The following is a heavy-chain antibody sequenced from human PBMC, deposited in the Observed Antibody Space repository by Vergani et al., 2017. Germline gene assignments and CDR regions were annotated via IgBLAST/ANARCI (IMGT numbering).Heavy chain of an antibody. CDR2: INPSGGST. V-gene: IGHV1-46*01. CDR1: GGTFSSYA. CDR3: ARDSRYCSSTSCYVGRDWFDP. J-gene: IGHJ5*02. D-gene: IGHD2-2*01. Sequence: QLQLVQSGAEVKKPGSSVKVSCKASGGTFSSYAISWVRQAPGQGLEWMGIINPSGGSTSYAQKFQGRVTMTRDTSTSTVYMELSSLRSEDTAVYYCARDSRYCSSTSCYVGRDWFDPWGQGTLVTVSS.